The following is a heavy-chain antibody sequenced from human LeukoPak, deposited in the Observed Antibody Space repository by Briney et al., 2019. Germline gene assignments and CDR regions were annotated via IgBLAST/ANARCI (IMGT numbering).Heavy chain of an antibody. CDR2: ITTDGSST. Sequence: GGSLRLSCAVSGFTFSSYWMHWVRQAPGKGLVWVSRITTDGSSTTYADSVKGRFTISRDNAKNTLYLQMNSLRAEDTAVYYCAKDSSSPPEYYYYYGMDVWGQGTTVTVSS. V-gene: IGHV3-74*01. CDR3: AKDSSSPPEYYYYYGMDV. CDR1: GFTFSSYW. J-gene: IGHJ6*02. D-gene: IGHD6-13*01.